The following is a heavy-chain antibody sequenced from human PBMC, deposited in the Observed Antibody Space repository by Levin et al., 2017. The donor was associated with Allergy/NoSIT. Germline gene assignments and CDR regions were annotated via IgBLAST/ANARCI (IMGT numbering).Heavy chain of an antibody. D-gene: IGHD2-2*01. V-gene: IGHV1-2*02. CDR1: GYTFTGYY. J-gene: IGHJ6*03. Sequence: ASVKVSCKASGYTFTGYYMHWVRQAPGQGLEWMGWINPNSGGTNYAQKFQGRVTMTRDTSISTAYMELSRLRSDDTAVYYCARGYCSSTSCYEDYYYMDVWGKGTTVTVSS. CDR2: INPNSGGT. CDR3: ARGYCSSTSCYEDYYYMDV.